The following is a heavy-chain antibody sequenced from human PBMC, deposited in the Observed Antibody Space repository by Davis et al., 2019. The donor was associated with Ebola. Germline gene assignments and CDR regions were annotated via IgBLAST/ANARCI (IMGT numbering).Heavy chain of an antibody. CDR3: VKDSSNIWFDI. V-gene: IGHV3-23*01. CDR2: FGTGGDT. Sequence: GGSLRLSCAASGLSVSSNHMSWVRRAPGKGLEWVSTFGTGGDTYYADSVKGRFAISRDNSRGTLYLQMNSLRVEDTAIYYCVKDSSNIWFDIWGQGTLVTVSS. D-gene: IGHD2/OR15-2a*01. CDR1: GLSVSSNH. J-gene: IGHJ3*02.